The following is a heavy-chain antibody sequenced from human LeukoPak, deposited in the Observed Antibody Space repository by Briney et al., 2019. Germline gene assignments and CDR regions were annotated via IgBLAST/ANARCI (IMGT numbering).Heavy chain of an antibody. CDR3: ARGNQRSSHYWYFDL. Sequence: GGSLRLSCAASGFTFSSYAMSWVRQGPGKGLEWVSTISGSGGTTYYADSVKGRFTISRDNSKNTLYLQMNSLRAEDAAVYYCARGNQRSSHYWYFDLWGRGTLVTVSS. CDR1: GFTFSSYA. J-gene: IGHJ2*01. V-gene: IGHV3-23*01. D-gene: IGHD1-14*01. CDR2: ISGSGGTT.